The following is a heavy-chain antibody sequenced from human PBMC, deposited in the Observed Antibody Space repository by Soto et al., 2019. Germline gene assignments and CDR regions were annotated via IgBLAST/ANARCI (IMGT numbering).Heavy chain of an antibody. Sequence: ASVKVSGKASGYTFTGWYIHWLRQFAGQGLEWMGCISPNSGGTNYAQKSQGTVTTTRDTSSSTAYMELSRLRSDDTAVYYCATVTGAFDIWGQGTMVTVSS. J-gene: IGHJ3*02. V-gene: IGHV1-2*02. CDR2: ISPNSGGT. D-gene: IGHD3-16*02. CDR1: GYTFTGWY. CDR3: ATVTGAFDI.